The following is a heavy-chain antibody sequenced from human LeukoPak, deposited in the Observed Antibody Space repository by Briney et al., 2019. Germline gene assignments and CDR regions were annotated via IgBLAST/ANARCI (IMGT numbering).Heavy chain of an antibody. CDR3: AKVDCSGGSCYGFSYFYYGMDV. D-gene: IGHD2-15*01. J-gene: IGHJ6*02. CDR2: ISVVGDTT. CDR1: GFTFSNYG. Sequence: QPGGSLRLSCAASGFTFSNYGMSWARQAPGKGLEWVSVISVVGDTTYYANSVKGRFTISRDNSKNTVFLQMNGLRAEDTAVYYCAKVDCSGGSCYGFSYFYYGMDVWGQGTTVTVSS. V-gene: IGHV3-23*01.